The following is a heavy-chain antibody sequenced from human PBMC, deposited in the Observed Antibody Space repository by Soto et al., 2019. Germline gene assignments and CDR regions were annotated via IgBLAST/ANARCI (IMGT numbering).Heavy chain of an antibody. CDR3: ARDRKVRVFIRGADYCYGMDV. Sequence: ASVKVSCKASGYTFTGYYMHWVRQAPGQGLEWMGWINPNSGGTNYAQKFQGWVTMTRDTSISTAYMELSRLRSDDTAVYYCARDRKVRVFIRGADYCYGMDVWGQGTTVTGSS. CDR2: INPNSGGT. J-gene: IGHJ6*02. D-gene: IGHD3-10*01. CDR1: GYTFTGYY. V-gene: IGHV1-2*04.